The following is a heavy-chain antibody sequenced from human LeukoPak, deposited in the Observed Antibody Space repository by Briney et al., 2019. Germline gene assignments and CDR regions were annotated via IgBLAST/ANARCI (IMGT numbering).Heavy chain of an antibody. CDR1: GGSISSYY. V-gene: IGHV4-59*01. CDR3: ARVGIAVAGTWNWFDP. Sequence: KPSETLSLTCTVSGGSISSYYWSWIRQPPGKGLEWIGYIYYSGSTNYNPSLKSRVTISVDTSKNQFSLKLSSVTAADTAVYYCARVGIAVAGTWNWFDPWGQGTLVTVSS. J-gene: IGHJ5*02. D-gene: IGHD6-19*01. CDR2: IYYSGST.